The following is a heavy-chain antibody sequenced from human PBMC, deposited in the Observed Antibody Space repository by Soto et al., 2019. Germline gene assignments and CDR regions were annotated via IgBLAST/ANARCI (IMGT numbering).Heavy chain of an antibody. V-gene: IGHV4-4*02. CDR2: ISHSGNT. D-gene: IGHD3-22*01. CDR3: ARGYDRTVSPARYFDF. J-gene: IGHJ4*02. CDR1: GVSISRSDW. Sequence: QVQLQESGPGLVKPSGTLSLTCAVSGVSISRSDWWSWVRQPPGKGLEWIGEISHSGNTNYRPSLRGRVNISLAKSKNQFSLNLTSVNAADTAVYYCARGYDRTVSPARYFDFWGQGTLVTVSS.